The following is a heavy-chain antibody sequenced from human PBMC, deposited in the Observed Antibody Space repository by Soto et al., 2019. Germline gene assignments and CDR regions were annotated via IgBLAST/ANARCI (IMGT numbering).Heavy chain of an antibody. CDR1: GFTFSDYA. D-gene: IGHD2-15*01. V-gene: IGHV3-23*01. Sequence: EVQLLESGGGLAQPGGALTLSCVASGFTFSDYAMSWVRQAPGKGVEWGPTITAGGAYRYSADSVEGRFSISRDNSENTLYLTMRSLRAEDMAVYYCAKDAGDVRDWDCRGGSCSPDGMDVWGQGTTVTVSS. CDR2: ITAGGAYR. CDR3: AKDAGDVRDWDCRGGSCSPDGMDV. J-gene: IGHJ6*02.